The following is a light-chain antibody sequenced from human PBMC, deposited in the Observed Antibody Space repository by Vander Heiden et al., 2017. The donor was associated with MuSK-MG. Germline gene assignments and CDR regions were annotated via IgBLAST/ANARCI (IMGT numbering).Light chain of an antibody. J-gene: IGKJ2*01. CDR3: MEALQTTYI. Sequence: VMTQPPLPLPVTPGEPAASACRSSQSRLYANGYNDWDRLLQKPGQAPQILSYLATNRASRVPYRGSGCGSGTDFTLRSRRVEDEDLWVYYRMEALQTTYIFGQGTKLEIK. CDR1: QSRLYANGYND. V-gene: IGKV2-28*01. CDR2: LAT.